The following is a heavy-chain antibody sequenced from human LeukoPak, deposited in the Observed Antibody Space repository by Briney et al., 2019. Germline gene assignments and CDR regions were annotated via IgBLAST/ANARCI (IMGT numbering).Heavy chain of an antibody. Sequence: GGSLRLSCAASGFTFSGYWMHWVRQAPGKGLVWVANIKQDGSERYYVDSVKGRFTISRDNAKNSLYLQMNSLRAEDTAVYYCAREDTAMAFDYWGQGTLVTVSS. V-gene: IGHV3-7*01. CDR2: IKQDGSER. CDR3: AREDTAMAFDY. CDR1: GFTFSGYW. J-gene: IGHJ4*02. D-gene: IGHD5-18*01.